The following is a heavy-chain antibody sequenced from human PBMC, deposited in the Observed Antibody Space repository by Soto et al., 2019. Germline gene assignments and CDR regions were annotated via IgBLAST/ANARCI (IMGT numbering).Heavy chain of an antibody. J-gene: IGHJ6*01. D-gene: IGHD3-3*01. Sequence: SETLSLTCAVYGGSFSSYYWSWIRQPPGKGLEWIGEINHSGSTNYNPSLKSRVTISVDTSKNQFSLKLSSVTAADTAVYYCARDXTITIFGVDKNYYGMDVWGQGTTVTVSS. CDR1: GGSFSSYY. V-gene: IGHV4-34*01. CDR3: ARDXTITIFGVDKNYYGMDV. CDR2: INHSGST.